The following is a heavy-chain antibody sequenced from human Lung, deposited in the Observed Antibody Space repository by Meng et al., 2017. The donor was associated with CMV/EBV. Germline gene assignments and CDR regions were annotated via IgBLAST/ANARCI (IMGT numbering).Heavy chain of an antibody. D-gene: IGHD2-15*01. Sequence: VGLLLAGPGVNKPGADGRVSCKASGYIFGSYGICWVRKAPGQGLEWMGWFVNYVDTYPAPKFQGRVTMTTDTHTNTAFMELRSLTSDDTAVYYCASGTPGRSYCDYWGQGTLVTVSS. CDR2: FVNYVDT. V-gene: IGHV1-18*01. CDR1: GYIFGSYG. CDR3: ASGTPGRSYCDY. J-gene: IGHJ4*02.